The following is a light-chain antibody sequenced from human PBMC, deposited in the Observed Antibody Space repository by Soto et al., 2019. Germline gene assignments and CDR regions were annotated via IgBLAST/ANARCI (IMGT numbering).Light chain of an antibody. CDR3: HHFGSSPQT. Sequence: EIMMTQSPVTLSVSPGERATLSCRASQSVNSNLAWYQQKPGQAPRLLIYGASTRATGIPASFIGNGSGTEFTLTASSLQPEDFAVYYCHHFGSSPQTFGHGTKVDIK. CDR2: GAS. J-gene: IGKJ1*01. CDR1: QSVNSN. V-gene: IGKV3-15*01.